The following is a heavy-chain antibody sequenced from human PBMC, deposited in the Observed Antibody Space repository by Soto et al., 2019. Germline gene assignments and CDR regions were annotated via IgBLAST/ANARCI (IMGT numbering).Heavy chain of an antibody. Sequence: QVQMVQSGAEVTKPGASVKVSCKASGHTFTGHHMHWVRQAPGQGLEWMCLIDLDIGDTKYAQQFPGRVTSASDTSLTTAYMELRGLRSDDTAVYYCALEPPVTAGFDYWGQGTLVTVSS. CDR3: ALEPPVTAGFDY. CDR1: GHTFTGHH. CDR2: IDLDIGDT. V-gene: IGHV1-2*02. D-gene: IGHD2-21*02. J-gene: IGHJ4*02.